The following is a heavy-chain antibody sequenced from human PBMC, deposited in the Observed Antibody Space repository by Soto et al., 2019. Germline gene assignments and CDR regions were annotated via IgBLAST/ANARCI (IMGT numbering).Heavy chain of an antibody. CDR3: ARDQGDSSENWFDP. Sequence: QVQLVQSGAEVKKPGASVKVSCKASGYTFTGYYMHWVRQAPGEGLEWMGWINPNSGGTNYAQKFQGWVTMTRDTSISTAYMELSRLRSDDTAVYYCARDQGDSSENWFDPWGQGTLVTVSS. V-gene: IGHV1-2*04. D-gene: IGHD6-25*01. CDR2: INPNSGGT. J-gene: IGHJ5*02. CDR1: GYTFTGYY.